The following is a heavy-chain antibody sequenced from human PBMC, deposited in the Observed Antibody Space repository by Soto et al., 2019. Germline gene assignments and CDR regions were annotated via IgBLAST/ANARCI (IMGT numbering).Heavy chain of an antibody. D-gene: IGHD3-10*01. CDR2: IIPVFGNT. Sequence: QLQLEQSGPEVKKPGSSMKVSCKASGCRFNSDGVSWVRQAPGQGLEWMGGIIPVFGNTKYVQRFQGRLTITADKSTSTVYMEMSSLSSEDTAVYFCARGQYYSSGSAATSYFYFGIDVWGQGTTVIVSS. CDR3: ARGQYYSSGSAATSYFYFGIDV. J-gene: IGHJ6*02. V-gene: IGHV1-69*06. CDR1: GCRFNSDG.